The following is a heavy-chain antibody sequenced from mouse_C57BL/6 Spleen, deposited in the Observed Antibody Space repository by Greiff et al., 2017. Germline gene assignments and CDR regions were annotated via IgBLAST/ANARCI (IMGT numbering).Heavy chain of an antibody. Sequence: QVQLQQSGAELVKPGASVKMSCKASGYTFTSYWITWVKQRPGQGLEWIGDIYPGSGSTNYNEKFKSKATLTVDTSSSTAYMQLSSLTSEDSAVYYCARSGSNWDEEFACWGQGTLVTVST. CDR1: GYTFTSYW. J-gene: IGHJ3*01. CDR3: ARSGSNWDEEFAC. V-gene: IGHV1-55*01. D-gene: IGHD4-1*01. CDR2: IYPGSGST.